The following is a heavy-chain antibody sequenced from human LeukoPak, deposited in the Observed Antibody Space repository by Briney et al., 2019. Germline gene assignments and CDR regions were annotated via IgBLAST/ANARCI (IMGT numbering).Heavy chain of an antibody. J-gene: IGHJ5*02. CDR1: GYTFSHYG. V-gene: IGHV1-18*01. Sequence: ASVKVSCKTSGYTFSHYGITWVRQAPGQGLEWMGWISAYNGNTNYAQKLQGRVTMTTDTSTSTAYMELRSLRSDDTAVYYCARDIYSSGWYSRSGWFDPWGQGTLVTVSS. CDR3: ARDIYSSGWYSRSGWFDP. D-gene: IGHD6-19*01. CDR2: ISAYNGNT.